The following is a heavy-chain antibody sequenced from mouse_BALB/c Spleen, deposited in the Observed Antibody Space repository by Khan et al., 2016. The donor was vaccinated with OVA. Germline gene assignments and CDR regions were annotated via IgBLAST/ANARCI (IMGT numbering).Heavy chain of an antibody. V-gene: IGHV9-3-1*01. CDR3: ARSNGNYWFAY. Sequence: QIQLVQSGPELKKPGETVKISCKASGYTFTNYGMNWVKQAPGKGLKWMGWINTYTGEPTYADDFKGRFAFSLETSASTAYLQINNLKNEDTATDFCARSNGNYWFAYWVQGTLVTVSA. D-gene: IGHD2-1*01. CDR2: INTYTGEP. J-gene: IGHJ3*01. CDR1: GYTFTNYG.